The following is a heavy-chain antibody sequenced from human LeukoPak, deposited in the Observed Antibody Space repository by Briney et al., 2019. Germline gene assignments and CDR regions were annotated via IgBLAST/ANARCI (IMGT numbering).Heavy chain of an antibody. D-gene: IGHD5-24*01. CDR1: GFTVSSNY. Sequence: GGSLRLSCAASGFTVSSNYMSWVRQAPGKGLGWVSVIYSGVSTCDADSVKGRFTISRDNSTQTLNIQMNSLGAGETPVYYCERVEKATILDYWGQKTLVTLSS. CDR3: ERVEKATILDY. J-gene: IGHJ4*02. CDR2: IYSGVST. V-gene: IGHV3-53*01.